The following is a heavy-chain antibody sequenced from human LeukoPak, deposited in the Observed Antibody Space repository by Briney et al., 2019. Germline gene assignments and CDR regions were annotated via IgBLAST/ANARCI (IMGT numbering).Heavy chain of an antibody. CDR2: IIPIFGTA. Sequence: GASVKVSCKASGGTFSSYAISWVRQAPGQGLEWMGGIIPIFGTANYAQKFQGRVTITADESTSTAYMELSSLRSEDTAVYYCARSGLGYYYYYGMDVWGQGTTVTVSS. CDR3: ARSGLGYYYYYGMDV. D-gene: IGHD1-1*01. CDR1: GGTFSSYA. V-gene: IGHV1-69*13. J-gene: IGHJ6*02.